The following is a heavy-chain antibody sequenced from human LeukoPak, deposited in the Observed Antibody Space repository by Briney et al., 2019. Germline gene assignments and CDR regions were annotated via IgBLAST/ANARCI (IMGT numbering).Heavy chain of an antibody. Sequence: GSLRLSCAASGFTFSSYAMHWVRQAPGKGLEWVAVISYDGTTKYYADSVKGRFTISRDNSKNTLYLQMNSLRAEDTAVYYCAREIDVTISNWFDPWGQGTLVTVSS. CDR3: AREIDVTISNWFDP. J-gene: IGHJ5*02. CDR1: GFTFSSYA. V-gene: IGHV3-30-3*01. CDR2: ISYDGTTK. D-gene: IGHD3-3*01.